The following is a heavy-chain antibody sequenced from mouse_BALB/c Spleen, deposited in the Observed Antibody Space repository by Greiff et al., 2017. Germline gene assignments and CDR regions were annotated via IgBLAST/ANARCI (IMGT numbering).Heavy chain of an antibody. CDR1: GYTFTSYY. D-gene: IGHD1-2*01. V-gene: IGHV1S56*01. Sequence: QVQLQQSGPELVKPGASVKMSCKASGYTFTSYYIHWVKQRPGQGLEWIGWIYPGDGSTKYNEKFKGKTTLTADKSSSTAYMLLSSLTSEDSAIYFCASLHYYGHWGQGTLVTVSA. CDR3: ASLHYYGH. CDR2: IYPGDGST. J-gene: IGHJ3*01.